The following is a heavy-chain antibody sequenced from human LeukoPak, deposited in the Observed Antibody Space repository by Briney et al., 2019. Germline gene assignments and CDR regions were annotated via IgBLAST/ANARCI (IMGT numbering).Heavy chain of an antibody. CDR1: GYTFTGYY. Sequence: ASVTVSCKASGYTFTGYYMHWVRQAPGQGLEWMGWINPNSGGTNYAQKFQGRVTMTRDTSISTAYMELSRLRSDDTAVYYCARDRWGIYGDPTDVRFDPWGQGTLVTVSS. V-gene: IGHV1-2*02. J-gene: IGHJ5*02. CDR2: INPNSGGT. CDR3: ARDRWGIYGDPTDVRFDP. D-gene: IGHD4-17*01.